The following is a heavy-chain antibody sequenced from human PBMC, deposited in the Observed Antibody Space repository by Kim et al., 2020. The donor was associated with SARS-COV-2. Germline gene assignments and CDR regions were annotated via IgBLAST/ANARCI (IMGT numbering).Heavy chain of an antibody. J-gene: IGHJ6*02. CDR3: ARDQQQFYYYYYGTDV. CDR2: ISYDGSNK. Sequence: GGSLRLSCAASGFTFSSYAMHWVRQAPGKGLEWVAVISYDGSNKYYADSVKGRFTISRDNSKNTLYLQMNSLRAEDTAVYYCARDQQQFYYYYYGTDVWGQGTPVTVSS. V-gene: IGHV3-30-3*01. CDR1: GFTFSSYA. D-gene: IGHD6-13*01.